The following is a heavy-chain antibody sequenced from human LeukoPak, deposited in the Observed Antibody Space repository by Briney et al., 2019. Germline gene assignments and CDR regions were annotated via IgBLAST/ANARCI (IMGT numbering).Heavy chain of an antibody. J-gene: IGHJ3*02. CDR2: INPSGGST. D-gene: IGHD5-12*01. CDR1: GYTLTSYY. CDR3: ANQEWLRFNLNAFDI. V-gene: IGHV1-46*01. Sequence: GASVKVSCKASGYTLTSYYMHWVRQAPGQGLEWKGIINPSGGSTNYAQKFQGRVTMTRDMSTRTVYMELSSLRFEDTAVYYCANQEWLRFNLNAFDIWGQGTMVTVSS.